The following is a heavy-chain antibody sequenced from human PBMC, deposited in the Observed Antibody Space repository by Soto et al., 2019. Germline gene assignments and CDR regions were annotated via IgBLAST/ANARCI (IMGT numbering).Heavy chain of an antibody. CDR2: INPNSGGT. CDR1: GYTFTGYY. Sequence: QVQLVQSGAEVKKPGASVKVSCKASGYTFTGYYMHWVRQAPGQGLEWMGWINPNSGGTNYAQKFQGRVTMTRDTSISTGYMELSRLRSDDTAVYYCARAASVTYGDYEGSYWGQGTLVTVSS. J-gene: IGHJ4*02. CDR3: ARAASVTYGDYEGSY. V-gene: IGHV1-2*02. D-gene: IGHD4-17*01.